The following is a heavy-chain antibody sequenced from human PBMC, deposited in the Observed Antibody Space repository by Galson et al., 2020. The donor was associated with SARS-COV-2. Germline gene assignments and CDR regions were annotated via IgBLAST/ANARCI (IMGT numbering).Heavy chain of an antibody. J-gene: IGHJ4*02. CDR3: ACSNPYYDFLTGYLPLFDY. V-gene: IGHV3-74*01. Sequence: SLKISCAASGFTFSSYSMHWVRQAPGNGLLWVSRINSAVSSPSYADSVKGRFTISRDNTKNTLYLQMNSLRAEDTAVYYCACSNPYYDFLTGYLPLFDYWGQGTLVTVSS. CDR1: GFTFSSYS. CDR2: INSAVSSP. D-gene: IGHD3-9*01.